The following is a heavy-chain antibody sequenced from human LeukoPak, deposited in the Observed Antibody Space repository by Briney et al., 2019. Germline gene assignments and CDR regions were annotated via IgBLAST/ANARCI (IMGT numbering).Heavy chain of an antibody. D-gene: IGHD4-23*01. J-gene: IGHJ4*02. V-gene: IGHV5-51*01. CDR2: IYPGDSDT. Sequence: GESLKISCKGSGYSFTSYWIGWVRQMPGKGLEWMGIIYPGDSDTRYSPSFQGQVTISADKSISTAYLQWGSLKASDTAMYYCASTNDYGGKFADYWGQGTLVTVSS. CDR3: ASTNDYGGKFADY. CDR1: GYSFTSYW.